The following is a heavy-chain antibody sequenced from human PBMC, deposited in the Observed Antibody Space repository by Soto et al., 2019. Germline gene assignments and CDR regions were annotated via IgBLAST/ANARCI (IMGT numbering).Heavy chain of an antibody. CDR3: ARPGNSVVTQAYCGV. J-gene: IGHJ6*03. CDR1: GDSISSSSYY. D-gene: IGHD2-21*01. V-gene: IGHV4-39*01. CDR2: IYYSGST. Sequence: SETLSLTCTVTGDSISSSSYYWGWIRQPPGKGLEWIGSIYYSGSTYNNPSLRSRVSMSIDTSKDQFSLKLNPVIAADTALYFCARPGNSVVTQAYCGVWDRGSMVTVSS.